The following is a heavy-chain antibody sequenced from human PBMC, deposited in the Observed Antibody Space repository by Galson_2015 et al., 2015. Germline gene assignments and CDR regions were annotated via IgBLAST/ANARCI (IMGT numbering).Heavy chain of an antibody. J-gene: IGHJ4*02. Sequence: SLRLSCAGSGFTFSSYPMNWVRQAPGKGLEWVSAITGDGRIAGYADSVRGRFTISRDNSKNTLYLQMNSLRAEDTAVFYCAKGDRDGGPYYLDYWGQGIQVTVSS. CDR1: GFTFSSYP. CDR3: AKGDRDGGPYYLDY. V-gene: IGHV3-23*01. CDR2: ITGDGRIA. D-gene: IGHD4-23*01.